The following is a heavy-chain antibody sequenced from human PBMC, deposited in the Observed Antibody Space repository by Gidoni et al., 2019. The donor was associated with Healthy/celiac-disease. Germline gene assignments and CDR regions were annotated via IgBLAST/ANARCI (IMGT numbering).Heavy chain of an antibody. D-gene: IGHD6-19*01. J-gene: IGHJ4*02. Sequence: QFQLVQSGAEVKKPGASVKASCKASGYTFTSYAMHWVRQAPGQRREWMGWINAGNGNTKYSQKFQGRVTITRDTSASTAYMELSSLRSEDTAVYYCALQWLVESSPIDYWGQGTLVTVSS. CDR3: ALQWLVESSPIDY. V-gene: IGHV1-3*01. CDR1: GYTFTSYA. CDR2: INAGNGNT.